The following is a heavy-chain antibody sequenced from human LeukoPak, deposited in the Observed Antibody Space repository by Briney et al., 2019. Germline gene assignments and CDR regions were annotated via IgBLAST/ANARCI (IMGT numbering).Heavy chain of an antibody. CDR2: INADGSLT. D-gene: IGHD6-19*01. V-gene: IGHV3-74*01. J-gene: IGHJ6*03. CDR1: GFTFSSYG. CDR3: ARDRDSSGWYYYYYYYMDV. Sequence: GGSLRLSCAASGFTFSSYGMSWVRQAPGKGLEWVSRINADGSLTNYADSVKGRFTVFRDNARNTLYLQMDSLRAEDTAVYYCARDRDSSGWYYYYYYYMDVWGKGTTVTVSS.